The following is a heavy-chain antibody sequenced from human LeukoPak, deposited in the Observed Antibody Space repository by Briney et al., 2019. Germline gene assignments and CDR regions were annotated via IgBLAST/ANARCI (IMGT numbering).Heavy chain of an antibody. Sequence: SETLSLTCTVSGDSISSYYWSWIRQPPGKGLEWIGYIYYSGSTNYNPSLKSRVTISVDTSKNQFSLKLSSVTAADTAGYFCARSERIIMILGGAFDVWGQGTMVTVSS. CDR1: GDSISSYY. J-gene: IGHJ3*01. CDR2: IYYSGST. V-gene: IGHV4-59*08. CDR3: ARSERIIMILGGAFDV. D-gene: IGHD3-22*01.